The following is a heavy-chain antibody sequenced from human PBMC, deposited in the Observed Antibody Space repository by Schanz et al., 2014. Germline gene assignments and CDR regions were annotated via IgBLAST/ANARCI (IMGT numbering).Heavy chain of an antibody. V-gene: IGHV4-34*10. D-gene: IGHD4-17*01. Sequence: VQLLDSGGGLVQPGGSLRLSCAASGFTFSSYSMNWVRQPPGKGLEWIGEINQSGTTNYNPSLKSRVTMSVDTSKNQISLKLRSVTAADTAVYYCARDRGHGDLPGDIWGQGTMVTVSS. J-gene: IGHJ3*02. CDR3: ARDRGHGDLPGDI. CDR1: GFTFSSYS. CDR2: INQSGTT.